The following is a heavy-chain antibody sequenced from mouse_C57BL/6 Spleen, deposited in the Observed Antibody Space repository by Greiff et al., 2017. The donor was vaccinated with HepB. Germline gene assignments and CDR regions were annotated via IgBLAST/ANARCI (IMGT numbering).Heavy chain of an antibody. V-gene: IGHV5-12*01. CDR1: GFTFSDYY. Sequence: EVMLVESGGGLVQPGGSLKLSCAASGFTFSDYYMYWVRQTPEKRLEWVAFISNGGGSTYYPDTVKGRFTISRDNAKNTLYLQMSRLKSEDTAMYYCTGSTMITTGDWYFDVWGTGTTVTVSS. CDR3: TGSTMITTGDWYFDV. D-gene: IGHD2-4*01. J-gene: IGHJ1*03. CDR2: ISNGGGST.